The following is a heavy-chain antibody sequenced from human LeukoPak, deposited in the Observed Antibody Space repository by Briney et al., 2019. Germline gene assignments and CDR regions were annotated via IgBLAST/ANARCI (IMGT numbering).Heavy chain of an antibody. CDR3: GKATFASCWSLYSVY. J-gene: IGHJ4*02. V-gene: IGHV3-23*01. CDR1: GFSLRLYA. CDR2: ISVCSSST. D-gene: IGHD2-2*01. Sequence: GGSLSLSRALSGFSLRLYAMSWVRQSPGKELEGVSTISVCSSSTYYAASLNARFTTSSANSKRTLNLQMNSLRAQATAVYYFGKATFASCWSLYSVYWGEGTLVTVSS.